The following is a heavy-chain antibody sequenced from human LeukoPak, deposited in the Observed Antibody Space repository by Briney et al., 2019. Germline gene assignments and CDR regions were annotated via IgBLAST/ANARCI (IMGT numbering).Heavy chain of an antibody. CDR1: GFTFSSYW. V-gene: IGHV3-74*01. J-gene: IGHJ4*02. D-gene: IGHD3-9*01. Sequence: GGSLRLSCAASGFTFSSYWMHWVRQAPGKGLVWVSRINRDGSSTSYADSVKGRFTISRDNAKNTLYLQMNSLRAEDTAVYYCARGQTGYFSHWGQGTLVTVSS. CDR2: INRDGSST. CDR3: ARGQTGYFSH.